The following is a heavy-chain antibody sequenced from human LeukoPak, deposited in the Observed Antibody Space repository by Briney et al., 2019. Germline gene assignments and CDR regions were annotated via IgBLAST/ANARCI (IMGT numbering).Heavy chain of an antibody. Sequence: ASVKVSCKASGYTFTSYGISWVRQAPGQGLEWMGWISAYNGNTNYAQKLQGRVTMTTDTSTSTAYMELRSLRSDDTAVYYCARDGTLNYRCYYYGMDVWGQGTTVTVSS. CDR3: ARDGTLNYRCYYYGMDV. CDR2: ISAYNGNT. CDR1: GYTFTSYG. V-gene: IGHV1-18*01. J-gene: IGHJ6*02. D-gene: IGHD1-7*01.